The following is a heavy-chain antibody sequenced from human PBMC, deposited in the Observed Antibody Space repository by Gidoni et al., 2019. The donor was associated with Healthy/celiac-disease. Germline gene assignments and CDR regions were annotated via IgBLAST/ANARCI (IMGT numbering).Heavy chain of an antibody. V-gene: IGHV4-61*02. CDR2: IYTSGST. Sequence: QVQLQESGPGLVKPSQTLSLTCTVPGGSISSGSYYWSWIRQPAGKGLEWIGRIYTSGSTNYNPSLKTRVTISIDTSKNQLSLKLNSVTAADTAVYYCARESGGSRDYWGQGTLVTVSS. CDR3: ARESGGSRDY. J-gene: IGHJ4*02. CDR1: GGSISSGSYY. D-gene: IGHD2-15*01.